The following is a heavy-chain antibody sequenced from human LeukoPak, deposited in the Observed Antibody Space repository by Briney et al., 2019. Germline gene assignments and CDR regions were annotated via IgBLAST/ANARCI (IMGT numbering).Heavy chain of an antibody. Sequence: TGGSLRLSCATSGFTFSGYGLSWVRQAPGKGLEWVAHISHFPGDPWYANSVKGRFIISRDNSKGTAYLEMNSLTPEDSALYYCAKDNYGGIYASWGQGTMVTVSA. J-gene: IGHJ5*02. CDR1: GFTFSGYG. CDR3: AKDNYGGIYAS. CDR2: ISHFPGDP. D-gene: IGHD3-16*01. V-gene: IGHV3-23*01.